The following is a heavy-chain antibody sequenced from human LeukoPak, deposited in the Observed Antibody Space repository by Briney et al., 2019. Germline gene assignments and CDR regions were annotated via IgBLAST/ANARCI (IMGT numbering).Heavy chain of an antibody. J-gene: IGHJ4*02. CDR3: AARDYDILTGHGGKYYFDY. V-gene: IGHV4-34*01. D-gene: IGHD3-9*01. CDR1: SGSFSGYY. Sequence: PSETLSLTCAVYSGSFSGYYWSWIRQPPGKGLEWIGEINHSGSTNYNPSLKSRVTISVDTSKNQFSLKLSSVTAADTAVYYCAARDYDILTGHGGKYYFDYWGQGTLVTVSS. CDR2: INHSGST.